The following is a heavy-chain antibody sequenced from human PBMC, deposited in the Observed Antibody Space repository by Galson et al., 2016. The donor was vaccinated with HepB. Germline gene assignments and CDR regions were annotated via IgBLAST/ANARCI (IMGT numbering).Heavy chain of an antibody. D-gene: IGHD2-8*02. J-gene: IGHJ3*02. V-gene: IGHV2-70*11. CDR3: VRSPGKTGGYFYDGAFDI. CDR1: GFSLNTEGMC. CDR2: VDWDDEK. Sequence: PALVKPTQTLTLTCALSGFSLNTEGMCVNWIRQSPGKALEWLERVDWDDEKYYSTSLAHSLTIFKDTSKNQVVLTMTVMGPVDTGTYYCVRSPGKTGGYFYDGAFDIWGQGTMVTVSS.